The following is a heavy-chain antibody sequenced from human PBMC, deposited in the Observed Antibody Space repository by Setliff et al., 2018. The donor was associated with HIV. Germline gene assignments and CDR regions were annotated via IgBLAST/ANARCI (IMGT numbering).Heavy chain of an antibody. V-gene: IGHV4-34*01. CDR2: INHSGRT. CDR3: AREDGPYYFDS. J-gene: IGHJ4*02. Sequence: SETLSLTCAVYGGSFSDYYWSWIRQPPGKGLEWIGEINHSGRTIQSPSLGSRVTISIDTSKNQFSLKLSSVTAADTAVYYCAREDGPYYFDSWGQGTLVTVSS. CDR1: GGSFSDYY. D-gene: IGHD2-15*01.